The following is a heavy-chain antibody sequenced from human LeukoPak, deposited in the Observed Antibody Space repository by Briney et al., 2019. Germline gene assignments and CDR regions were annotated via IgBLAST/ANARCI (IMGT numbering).Heavy chain of an antibody. CDR2: IYYSGST. CDR1: GGSISSYY. D-gene: IGHD3-22*01. Sequence: SETLSLTCTVSGGSISSYYWSWIRQPPGKGLEWIGYIYYSGSTNYNPSLKSRVTISVDTSKNQFSLKLSSVTVADTAVYYCARDSSMIRYYYYGMDVWGQGTTVTVSS. V-gene: IGHV4-59*01. CDR3: ARDSSMIRYYYYGMDV. J-gene: IGHJ6*02.